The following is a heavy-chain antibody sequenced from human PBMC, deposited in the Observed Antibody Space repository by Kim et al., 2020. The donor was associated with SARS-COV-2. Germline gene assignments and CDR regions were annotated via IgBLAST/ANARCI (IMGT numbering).Heavy chain of an antibody. D-gene: IGHD3-22*01. V-gene: IGHV3-48*03. Sequence: GGSLRLSCAASGFTFSSYEMNWVRQAPGKGLEWVSYISSSGSTIYYADSVKGRFTISRDNAKNSLYLQMNSLRAEDTAVYYCARVRITMIVVVGDAFDIWGQGTMVTVSS. CDR1: GFTFSSYE. CDR2: ISSSGSTI. CDR3: ARVRITMIVVVGDAFDI. J-gene: IGHJ3*02.